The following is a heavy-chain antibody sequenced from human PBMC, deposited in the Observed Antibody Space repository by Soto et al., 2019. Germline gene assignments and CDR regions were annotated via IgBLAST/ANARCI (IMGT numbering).Heavy chain of an antibody. J-gene: IGHJ5*02. CDR1: GFTFKDYA. CDR2: ISWNSVSI. D-gene: IGHD3-9*01. Sequence: GGSLRLSCAGSGFTFKDYAMHWVRQAPGKGLEWVAGISWNSVSIGYADSVKGRFTISRDNARNSLYLQMNSLRAEDTAVYYCAREDWYRFDPWGQGTLVTVSS. V-gene: IGHV3-9*01. CDR3: AREDWYRFDP.